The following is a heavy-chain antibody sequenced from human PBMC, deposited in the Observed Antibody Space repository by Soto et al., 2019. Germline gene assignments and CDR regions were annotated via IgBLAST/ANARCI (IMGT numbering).Heavy chain of an antibody. J-gene: IGHJ4*02. CDR3: VRDGDGSGRTDFQY. V-gene: IGHV6-1*01. D-gene: IGHD3-3*01. Sequence: PXQTRSLAWAISGDSVASNIAAWNLIRRSASRGREWLGRTYYRSKWFNEYALSVKSRISINADTSKNQFSLQLSSVTLEDTAVYYCVRDGDGSGRTDFQYWGQGTLVTVSS. CDR1: GDSVASNIAA. CDR2: TYYRSKWFN.